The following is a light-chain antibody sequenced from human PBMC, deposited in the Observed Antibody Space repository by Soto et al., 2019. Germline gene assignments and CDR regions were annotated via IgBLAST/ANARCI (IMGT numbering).Light chain of an antibody. CDR2: VVS. Sequence: DIQLTQAPSSLSAFVGDRVTITCRASQNISNYLNWYQQKPGKAPKQLVYVVSNLQSEVTSRFGCSRSGTEFTLPIGSLPPDDFAIYYCQQSRTTPFTFGGGTKVDIK. CDR1: QNISNY. V-gene: IGKV1-39*01. J-gene: IGKJ4*01. CDR3: QQSRTTPFT.